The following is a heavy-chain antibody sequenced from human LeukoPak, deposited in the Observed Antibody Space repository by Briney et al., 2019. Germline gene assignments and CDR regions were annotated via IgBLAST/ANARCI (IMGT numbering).Heavy chain of an antibody. V-gene: IGHV4-38-2*01. CDR2: INRSGTT. J-gene: IGHJ6*03. CDR3: ARTGDYDDYYYYYMDV. CDR1: GYSTSSDYN. Sequence: SETLSLTNAASGYSTSSDYNWGRIRQPPGKGLKWFGSINRSGTTYSNPSHKSRATISINTTKTDFTLKRSSGTDADTAEYYCARTGDYDDYYYYYMDVWGKGTTVTVSS. D-gene: IGHD4-17*01.